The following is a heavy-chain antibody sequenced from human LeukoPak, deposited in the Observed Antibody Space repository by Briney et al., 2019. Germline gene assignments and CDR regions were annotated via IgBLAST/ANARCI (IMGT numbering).Heavy chain of an antibody. CDR1: GFTFSNYT. V-gene: IGHV3-30*04. CDR3: ARGAAARRNYYYYYMDV. CDR2: ISYDGTNQ. J-gene: IGHJ6*03. D-gene: IGHD6-6*01. Sequence: GGSLRLSCAASGFTFSNYTMHWVRQAPGKGLEWVTIISYDGTNQYYVDSVKGRFTISRDNSKNTLYLRMNNLRAEDTAVYYCARGAAARRNYYYYYMDVWGKGTTVTVSS.